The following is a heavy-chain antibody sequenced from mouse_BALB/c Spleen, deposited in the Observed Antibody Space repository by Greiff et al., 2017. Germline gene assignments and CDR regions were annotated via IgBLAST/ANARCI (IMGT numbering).Heavy chain of an antibody. CDR1: GYTFSSYW. V-gene: IGHV1-9*01. CDR2: ILPGSGST. D-gene: IGHD1-3*01. CDR3: ARRGLKRGYAMDY. Sequence: VQRVESGAELMKPGASVKISCKATGYTFSSYWIEWVKQRPGHGLEWIGEILPGSGSTNYNEKFKGKATFTADTSSNTAYMQLSSLTSEDSAVYYCARRGLKRGYAMDYWGQGTSVTVSS. J-gene: IGHJ4*01.